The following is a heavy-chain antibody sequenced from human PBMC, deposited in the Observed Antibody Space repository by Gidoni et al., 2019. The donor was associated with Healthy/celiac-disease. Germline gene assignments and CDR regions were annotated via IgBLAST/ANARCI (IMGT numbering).Heavy chain of an antibody. CDR2: IYYSGST. J-gene: IGHJ4*02. CDR1: GGSISSSSYY. Sequence: QLQLQESGPGLVKPSETLSLTCTVSGGSISSSSYYWGWIRQPPGKGLEWIGSIYYSGSTYYNPSLKSRVTISVDTSKNQFSLKLSSVTAADTAVYYCARHPVRGQAIDYWGQGTLVTVSS. D-gene: IGHD3-10*01. V-gene: IGHV4-39*01. CDR3: ARHPVRGQAIDY.